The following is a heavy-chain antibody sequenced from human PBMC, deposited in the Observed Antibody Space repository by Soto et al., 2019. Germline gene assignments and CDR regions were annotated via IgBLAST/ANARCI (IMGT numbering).Heavy chain of an antibody. CDR1: GFTFTNYA. D-gene: IGHD3-22*01. CDR2: IGGSGGNI. J-gene: IGHJ4*02. CDR3: AKGAYDSSRSSTDY. V-gene: IGHV3-23*01. Sequence: EVQLLESGGCLVQPGGSLRLSCAASGFTFTNYAMSWVRQAPGKGLEWVSIIGGSGGNIYYADSVKGRFTISRDNSKDTLYLQMNSLRAGDTAVYYCAKGAYDSSRSSTDYWGQGTLVTVSS.